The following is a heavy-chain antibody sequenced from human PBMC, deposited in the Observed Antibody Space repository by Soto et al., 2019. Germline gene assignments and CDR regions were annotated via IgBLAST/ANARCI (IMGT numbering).Heavy chain of an antibody. V-gene: IGHV1-69*13. CDR1: GGTFSSYA. CDR2: IIPIFGTA. D-gene: IGHD6-13*01. Sequence: GASVKVSCKASGGTFSSYAISWVRQAPGQGLEWMGGIIPIFGTANYAQKFQGRVTITADESTSTAYMELSSLRSEDTAVYYCARRRGSSWGGDYYYYGMDVWGQGTTVTVSS. J-gene: IGHJ6*02. CDR3: ARRRGSSWGGDYYYYGMDV.